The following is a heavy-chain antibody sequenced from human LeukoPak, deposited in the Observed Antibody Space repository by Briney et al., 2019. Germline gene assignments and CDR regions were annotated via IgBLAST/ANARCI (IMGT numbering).Heavy chain of an antibody. CDR3: ARVQAAAGSPLFGY. V-gene: IGHV7-4-1*02. J-gene: IGHJ4*02. D-gene: IGHD6-13*01. CDR1: GGTFSSYA. CDR2: VNTNTGNP. Sequence: ASVKVSCKASGGTFSSYAISWVRQAPGQGLKWMGWVNTNTGNPTYAQGFTGRFVFSLDTSVSTAYLQISSLKAEDTAVYYCARVQAAAGSPLFGYWGQGTLVTVSS.